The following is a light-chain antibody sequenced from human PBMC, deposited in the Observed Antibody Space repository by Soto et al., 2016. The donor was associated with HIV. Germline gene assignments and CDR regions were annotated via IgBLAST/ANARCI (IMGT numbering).Light chain of an antibody. J-gene: IGLJ2*01. Sequence: SYELTQPPSVSVSPGQTARITCPGDKLGDKYACWYQQKPGQPPMLIIYQDTKRPSGIPERFSGSNSGNTATLTITGPQAMDEADYYCQTWDNNIVIFGGGTSLAVL. CDR3: QTWDNNIVI. V-gene: IGLV3-1*01. CDR2: QDT. CDR1: KLGDKY.